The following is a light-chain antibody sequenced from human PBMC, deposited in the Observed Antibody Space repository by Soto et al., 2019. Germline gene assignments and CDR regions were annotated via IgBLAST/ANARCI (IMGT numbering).Light chain of an antibody. Sequence: DIQMTQSPSSLSASVGDRVTITCRASQCIRDDLGWYQHKPGKAPKRLIYAASSLQSGVPSRFSGSGSGTEFTLTISSLQPEDFATYSCLQHNSYPLTCGQGTKLEIK. CDR3: LQHNSYPLT. CDR1: QCIRDD. J-gene: IGKJ2*01. V-gene: IGKV1-17*01. CDR2: AAS.